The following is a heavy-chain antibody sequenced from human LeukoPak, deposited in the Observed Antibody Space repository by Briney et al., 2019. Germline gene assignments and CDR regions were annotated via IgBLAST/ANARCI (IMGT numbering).Heavy chain of an antibody. D-gene: IGHD1-14*01. Sequence: GGSLRLSCAASGFTFNNYAMNWVRQAPGKGLEWVSVISGSGGTTYYADSVRGRFTISRDSSKNTLYLQMNSLRAEDTAVYYCAKVSGGGLYYDGMDVWGQGTTVTVSS. CDR1: GFTFNNYA. V-gene: IGHV3-23*01. CDR2: ISGSGGTT. CDR3: AKVSGGGLYYDGMDV. J-gene: IGHJ6*02.